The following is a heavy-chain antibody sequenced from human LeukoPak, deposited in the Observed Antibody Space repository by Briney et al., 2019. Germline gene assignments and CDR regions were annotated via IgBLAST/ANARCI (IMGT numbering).Heavy chain of an antibody. Sequence: PGGSLRLSCAASEFNFSSYVMHWVRQAPGKGLEWVAFIRDDGSNKYYADSVKGRFTMSRDNSKNTLYLQMNSLRAEDTAVYYCAKRMDIVVVPAADFDYWGQGTLVTVSS. D-gene: IGHD2-2*03. CDR3: AKRMDIVVVPAADFDY. CDR1: EFNFSSYV. J-gene: IGHJ4*02. V-gene: IGHV3-30*02. CDR2: IRDDGSNK.